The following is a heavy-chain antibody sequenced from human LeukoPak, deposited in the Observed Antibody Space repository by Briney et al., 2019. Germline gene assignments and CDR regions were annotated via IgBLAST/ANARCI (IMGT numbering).Heavy chain of an antibody. D-gene: IGHD3-10*01. CDR2: INWNGGST. CDR3: ARGPLSGSYLRGFDY. Sequence: GGSLRLSCAASGFTFDDYGMSWVRQAPGTGLEWVSGINWNGGSTDYADSVKGRFTISRDNAKNSLYLQMNSLRAEDTAVYYCARGPLSGSYLRGFDYWGQGTLVTVSS. J-gene: IGHJ4*02. CDR1: GFTFDDYG. V-gene: IGHV3-20*04.